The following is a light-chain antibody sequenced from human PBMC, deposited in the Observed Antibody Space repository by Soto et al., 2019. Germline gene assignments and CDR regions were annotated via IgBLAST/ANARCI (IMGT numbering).Light chain of an antibody. Sequence: SALTQPASVSGSPGQSITISCTGTSSDVAFYNLVSWYQQHPGKAPKLMIYEDFKRPSGVSSRFSGSKSGNTASLTISGLQAEDEGDYFCCSYAGSSTLVFGGGTKLTVL. CDR2: EDF. CDR1: SSDVAFYNL. J-gene: IGLJ2*01. CDR3: CSYAGSSTLV. V-gene: IGLV2-23*01.